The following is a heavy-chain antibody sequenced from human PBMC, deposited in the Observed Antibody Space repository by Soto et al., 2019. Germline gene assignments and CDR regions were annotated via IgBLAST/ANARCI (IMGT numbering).Heavy chain of an antibody. V-gene: IGHV4-30-4*01. CDR3: ARLGFYCQSLDP. J-gene: IGHJ5*02. CDR2: IYYSGST. CDR1: GGSISSGDYY. Sequence: SETLSLTCTVSGGSISSGDYYWSWIRQPPGKGLEWIGYIYYSGSTYYNPSLKSRVTISVDTSRNQFSLKLSSVTAADTAVYYCARLGFYCQSLDPRGHGTLVTVSA. D-gene: IGHD2-15*01.